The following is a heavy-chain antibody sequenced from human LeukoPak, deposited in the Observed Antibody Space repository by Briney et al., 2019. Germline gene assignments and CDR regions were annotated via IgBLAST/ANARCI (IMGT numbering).Heavy chain of an antibody. CDR3: AKDLHYNDGRWEFDP. Sequence: GGSLRLSCAASGFSFSTFAMTWVRQAPGKGLEWVSGMIGAGNTHYADSVKGRFTISRDNSKNTVYLQMNSLRVEVTAIYYCAKDLHYNDGRWEFDPWGQGTLVTVSS. CDR1: GFSFSTFA. J-gene: IGHJ5*02. V-gene: IGHV3-23*01. D-gene: IGHD5-24*01. CDR2: MIGAGNT.